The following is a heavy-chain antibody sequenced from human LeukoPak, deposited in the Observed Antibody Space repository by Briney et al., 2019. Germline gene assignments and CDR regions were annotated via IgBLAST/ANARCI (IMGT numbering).Heavy chain of an antibody. CDR2: IIPIFGTA. CDR3: AREESYYDILTGSHGMDV. Sequence: ASVKVSCKASGGTFSSYAISWVRQAPGQGLEWMGGIIPIFGTANYAQKFQGRVTITADESTSTAYMELSSLRSEDTAVYYCAREESYYDILTGSHGMDVWGQGTTVTVSS. D-gene: IGHD3-9*01. J-gene: IGHJ6*02. CDR1: GGTFSSYA. V-gene: IGHV1-69*13.